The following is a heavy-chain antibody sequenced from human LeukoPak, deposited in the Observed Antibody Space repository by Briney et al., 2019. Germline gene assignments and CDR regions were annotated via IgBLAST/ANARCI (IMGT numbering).Heavy chain of an antibody. CDR2: ISWNSGNM. Sequence: GGSLRLSCAPSGFIFNDYALHWVRQAPGKGLEWVSSISWNSGNMYYVDSVKGRFTISRDNAKNSLSLQMNSLKPEDTALYYCAKGPGLGAGKRYLDLWGRGTLVIVSS. D-gene: IGHD6-13*01. J-gene: IGHJ2*01. CDR3: AKGPGLGAGKRYLDL. CDR1: GFIFNDYA. V-gene: IGHV3-9*01.